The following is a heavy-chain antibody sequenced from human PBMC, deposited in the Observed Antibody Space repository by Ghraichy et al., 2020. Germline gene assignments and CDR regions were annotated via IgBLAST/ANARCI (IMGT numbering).Heavy chain of an antibody. CDR1: GGSVSSGSYY. D-gene: IGHD1-26*01. J-gene: IGHJ3*02. CDR2: IYYSGST. V-gene: IGHV4-61*01. Sequence: SETLSLTCTVSGGSVSSGSYYWSWIRQPPGKGLEWIGYIYYSGSTNYNPSLKSRVTISVDTSKNQFSLKLSSVTAADTAVYYCASGIGRGAFDIWGQGTMVTVSS. CDR3: ASGIGRGAFDI.